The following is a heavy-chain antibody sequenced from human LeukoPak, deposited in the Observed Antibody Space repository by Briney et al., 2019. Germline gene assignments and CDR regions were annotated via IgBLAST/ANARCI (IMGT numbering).Heavy chain of an antibody. Sequence: ASVKASCTASGGTFISYAISWVRQAPGQGLEWMAWISTYNGNTNYAQKFQGRVTMTTETSTSTAYMELRSLRSDDTAVYYCARWSGRPGIVVVPATIGSTGNWFDPWGQGTLVTVSS. CDR3: ARWSGRPGIVVVPATIGSTGNWFDP. CDR1: GGTFISYA. J-gene: IGHJ5*02. D-gene: IGHD2-2*01. CDR2: ISTYNGNT. V-gene: IGHV1-18*01.